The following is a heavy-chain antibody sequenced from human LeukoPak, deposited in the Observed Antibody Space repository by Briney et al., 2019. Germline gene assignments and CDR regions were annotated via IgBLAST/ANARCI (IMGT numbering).Heavy chain of an antibody. J-gene: IGHJ4*02. V-gene: IGHV4-39*01. CDR1: GASVYSGDYY. CDR3: ARRGVYGSENYFEY. CDR2: IFYTGST. D-gene: IGHD3-10*01. Sequence: SETLSLTCSVVGASVYSGDYYWAWIRQPPGKSLEYIGSIFYTGSTYDNPSLTGRFSMSVDTSKNQFSPHLASVTATDTAVYYCARRGVYGSENYFEYWGRGALVIVSS.